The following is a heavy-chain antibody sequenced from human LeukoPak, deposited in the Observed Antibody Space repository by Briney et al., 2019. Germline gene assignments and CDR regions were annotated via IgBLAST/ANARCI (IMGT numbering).Heavy chain of an antibody. V-gene: IGHV3-66*01. Sequence: GGSLRLSCAASGFTVNSNYMSWVRQAPGKGLEWVSFIYTNGSTYYADSVKGRFTISRDNSKNTLYLQMISLRAEDTAVYYCAKDQVISGSEASDIWGQGTMVTVSS. CDR3: AKDQVISGSEASDI. CDR1: GFTVNSNY. D-gene: IGHD2-21*01. J-gene: IGHJ3*02. CDR2: IYTNGST.